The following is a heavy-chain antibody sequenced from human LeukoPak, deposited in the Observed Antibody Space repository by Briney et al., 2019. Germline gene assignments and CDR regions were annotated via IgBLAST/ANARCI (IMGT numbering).Heavy chain of an antibody. CDR1: GGSFSGYY. D-gene: IGHD2-2*01. CDR2: INHSGST. CDR3: ARGLLGVAPAAQRTYYFDY. V-gene: IGHV4-34*01. Sequence: SETLSLTCAVYGGSFSGYYWSWIRQPPGKGLEWIGEINHSGSTNYNPSLKSRVTISVDTSKNQFSLKLSSVTAADTAVYYCARGLLGVAPAAQRTYYFDYWGQGTLVTVSS. J-gene: IGHJ4*02.